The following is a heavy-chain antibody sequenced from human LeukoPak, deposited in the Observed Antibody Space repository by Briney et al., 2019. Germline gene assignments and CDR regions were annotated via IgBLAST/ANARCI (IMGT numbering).Heavy chain of an antibody. Sequence: PSETLSLTCAVYGGSFGGYYWSWIRQPPGKGLEWIGEINHSGSTNYNPSLKSRVTISVDTSKNQFSLKLSSVTAADTAVYYCAGHGIPRRRAFDIWGQGTMVTVSS. CDR2: INHSGST. CDR3: AGHGIPRRRAFDI. D-gene: IGHD1-14*01. CDR1: GGSFGGYY. J-gene: IGHJ3*02. V-gene: IGHV4-34*01.